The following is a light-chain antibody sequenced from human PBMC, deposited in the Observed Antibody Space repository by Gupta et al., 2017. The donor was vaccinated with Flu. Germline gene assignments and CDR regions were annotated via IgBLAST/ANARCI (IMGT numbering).Light chain of an antibody. J-gene: IGLJ3*02. Sequence: QSALTQPASVSGSPGQSITISCTGTSSDIGYYNYVSWYQQYPGKVPKLMIYEVGYRPSGISDRFSGSKSGNTASLTISGLQAEDEADYYCSSYTGSVTVFGGGTKLTVL. CDR3: SSYTGSVTV. CDR2: EVG. V-gene: IGLV2-14*01. CDR1: SSDIGYYNY.